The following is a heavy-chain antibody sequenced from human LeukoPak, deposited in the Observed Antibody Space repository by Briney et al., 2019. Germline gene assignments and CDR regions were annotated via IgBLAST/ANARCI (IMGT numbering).Heavy chain of an antibody. V-gene: IGHV3-48*02. D-gene: IGHD3-10*01. CDR1: RFTCRGSG. Sequence: GGSLRLSEAASRFTCRGSGLNWVRQAPGKGLEWVSYISSSGTTIYYADSVKGRFTISRDNAKNSLYLQMDRLRDEDSAVYYCAGVLVGSNYYSVDVWGQGTTVTVSS. CDR3: AGVLVGSNYYSVDV. J-gene: IGHJ6*01. CDR2: ISSSGTTI.